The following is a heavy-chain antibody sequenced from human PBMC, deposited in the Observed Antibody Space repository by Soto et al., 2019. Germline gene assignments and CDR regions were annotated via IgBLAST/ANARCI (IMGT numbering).Heavy chain of an antibody. D-gene: IGHD5-12*01. CDR2: IYYSGST. CDR1: GGSIDNYY. CDR3: SRIGRDGYNPQPEYFDY. J-gene: IGHJ4*02. Sequence: SQMLCLTCSVSGGSIDNYYWSWIRQSPGKGLEWIGYIYYSGSTNYNASLKSRVTISLDTSNNLFSLKLTSVTAADTAVYYCSRIGRDGYNPQPEYFDYWGQGTLVTVSS. V-gene: IGHV4-59*01.